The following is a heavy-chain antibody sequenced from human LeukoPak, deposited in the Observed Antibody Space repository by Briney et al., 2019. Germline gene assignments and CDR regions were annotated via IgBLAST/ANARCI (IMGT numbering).Heavy chain of an antibody. Sequence: GGSLRLSCAASGFTFSNAWMSWVRQAPGKGLEWVGRIKSKTDGGTTDYAAPVKGRFTISRDDSKNTLYLQMNSLKTEDTAVYYCTTDQGYYDSSGYSQLDYWGQGTLVTVSS. CDR1: GFTFSNAW. V-gene: IGHV3-15*01. CDR2: IKSKTDGGTT. D-gene: IGHD3-22*01. J-gene: IGHJ4*02. CDR3: TTDQGYYDSSGYSQLDY.